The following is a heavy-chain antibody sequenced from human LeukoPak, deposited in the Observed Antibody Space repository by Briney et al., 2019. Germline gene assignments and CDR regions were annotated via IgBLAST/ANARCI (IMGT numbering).Heavy chain of an antibody. Sequence: ASVKVSCKASGYTFSSYGISWVRQAPRQGLEWVGWISAYNGNTNYAQKLQGRVTMTTDTSTTTAYMELRSLRSDDTAVYYCARGRGPYYCVMDVWGQGTTVTVSS. D-gene: IGHD3-10*01. CDR2: ISAYNGNT. J-gene: IGHJ6*02. V-gene: IGHV1-18*01. CDR3: ARGRGPYYCVMDV. CDR1: GYTFSSYG.